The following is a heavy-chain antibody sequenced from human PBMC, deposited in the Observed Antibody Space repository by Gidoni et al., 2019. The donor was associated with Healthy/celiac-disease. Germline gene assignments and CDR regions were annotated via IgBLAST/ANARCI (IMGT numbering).Heavy chain of an antibody. V-gene: IGHV4-39*07. CDR1: GGSISSSSYS. CDR3: ASEWLSDD. CDR2: IYYSGST. D-gene: IGHD3-22*01. J-gene: IGHJ4*02. Sequence: QLQLQESGPGLVKPSETLSPTCTVSGGSISSSSYSWGWIRQPPGKWLEWIGSIYYSGSTYYNPSLKSRVTISVDTSKNQFSLKLSSVTAADTDVYYCASEWLSDDWGQGTLVTVSS.